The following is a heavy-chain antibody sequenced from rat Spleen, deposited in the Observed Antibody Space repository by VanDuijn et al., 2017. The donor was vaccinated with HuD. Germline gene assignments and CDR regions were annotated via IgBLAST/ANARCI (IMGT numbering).Heavy chain of an antibody. CDR3: TTVTTVAPVAY. CDR1: GFTFSDYY. V-gene: IGHV5-20*01. D-gene: IGHD1-1*01. J-gene: IGHJ3*01. Sequence: EVQLVESGGGLVQPGRSLKLSCAASGFTFSDYYMAWVRQAPTKGLEWVASISYDGGSTYYRDSVKGRFTISRDNAKSSLYLQMDSLRSEDTATYYCTTVTTVAPVAYWGQGTLVTVSS. CDR2: ISYDGGST.